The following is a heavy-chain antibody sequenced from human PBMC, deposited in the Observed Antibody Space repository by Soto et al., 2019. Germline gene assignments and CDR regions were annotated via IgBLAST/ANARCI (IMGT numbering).Heavy chain of an antibody. J-gene: IGHJ4*02. CDR1: GFTFSSYW. V-gene: IGHV3-74*01. CDR3: ARRGTFGGVIALDY. Sequence: RGSLRLSCAASGFTFSSYWMHWVRQAPGKGLVWVSRINSDGSRTSYADSVNGRFTISRDNAKNTLYLQMNSLRAEDTAVYYCARRGTFGGVIALDYWGQGTLVTVSS. D-gene: IGHD3-16*02. CDR2: INSDGSRT.